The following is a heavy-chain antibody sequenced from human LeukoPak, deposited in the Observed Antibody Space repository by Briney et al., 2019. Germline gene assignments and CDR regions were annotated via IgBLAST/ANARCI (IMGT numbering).Heavy chain of an antibody. CDR2: ISPSSHYI. V-gene: IGHV3-21*04. CDR3: AKGPCYDFWSGYYPFDN. J-gene: IGHJ4*02. Sequence: GGALRLSCVGSGFTFSNYSINWLRQAPGKGREWVSSISPSSHYIYYADSVRGRFTISRDNSKNTLYLQMNSLRAEDTAVYYCAKGPCYDFWSGYYPFDNWGQGTLVTVSS. D-gene: IGHD3-3*01. CDR1: GFTFSNYS.